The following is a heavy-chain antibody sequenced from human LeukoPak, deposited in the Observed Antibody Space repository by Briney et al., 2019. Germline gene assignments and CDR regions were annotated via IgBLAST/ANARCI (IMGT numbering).Heavy chain of an antibody. CDR2: IWYDGSKQ. CDR3: AKDLALYYYDSSGPDY. D-gene: IGHD3-22*01. J-gene: IGHJ4*02. Sequence: GGSLRLXCAASGFTFSSYGMHWVRRAPGKGLEWVAFIWYDGSKQYYADSVKGRFTISRDNSKNTLYLQMNSLRAEDTAVYYCAKDLALYYYDSSGPDYWGQGTLVTVSS. V-gene: IGHV3-30*02. CDR1: GFTFSSYG.